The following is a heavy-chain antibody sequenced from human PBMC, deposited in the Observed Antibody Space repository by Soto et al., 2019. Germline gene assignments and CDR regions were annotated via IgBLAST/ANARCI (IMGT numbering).Heavy chain of an antibody. CDR3: AKEIKGVVVVPAAVPQGDAFDI. V-gene: IGHV3-30*18. CDR2: ISYDGSNK. D-gene: IGHD2-2*01. J-gene: IGHJ3*02. Sequence: QVQLVESGGGVVQPGRSLRLSCAASGFTFSSYGMHWVRQAPGKVLEWVAVISYDGSNKYYADSVKGRFTISRDKYKNTMYLQMKSLRDEYNAVYYCAKEIKGVVVVPAAVPQGDAFDIWGQGTMVTVSS. CDR1: GFTFSSYG.